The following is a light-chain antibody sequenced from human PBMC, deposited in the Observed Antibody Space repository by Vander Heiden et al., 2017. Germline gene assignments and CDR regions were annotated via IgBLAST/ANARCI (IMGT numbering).Light chain of an antibody. CDR1: RSVLSSHDSKNY. Sequence: DIAVVPSPDSLAVSLGERATINCTSRRSVLSSHDSKNYLSWYQQKPGQPPKLLIYGASSRESGVPDRFSGSGSETDFTLTISSLQAEDVAVYYCQQCYNSHITFGQGTRLEIK. CDR3: QQCYNSHIT. CDR2: GAS. V-gene: IGKV4-1*01. J-gene: IGKJ5*01.